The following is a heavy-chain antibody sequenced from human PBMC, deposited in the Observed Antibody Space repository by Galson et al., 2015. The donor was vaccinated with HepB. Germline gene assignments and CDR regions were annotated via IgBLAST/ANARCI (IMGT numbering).Heavy chain of an antibody. CDR3: AREGATWIFDY. V-gene: IGHV7-4-1*02. J-gene: IGHJ4*02. D-gene: IGHD5-12*01. Sequence: SVKVSCKASGYTFTKYAMNWVRQAPGQGLEWMGWINTNTGSPTYAQGFTGRFVFSLDTSVSTAYLQISSLKADDTAVYYCAREGATWIFDYWGQGTLITLSS. CDR2: INTNTGSP. CDR1: GYTFTKYA.